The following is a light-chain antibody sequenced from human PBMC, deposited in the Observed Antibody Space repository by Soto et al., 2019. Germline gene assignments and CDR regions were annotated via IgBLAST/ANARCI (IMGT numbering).Light chain of an antibody. J-gene: IGLJ3*02. CDR3: VLLYGGAWV. CDR1: TGAVTSDYY. CDR2: RTS. V-gene: IGLV7-43*01. Sequence: QTVVTQEPSLTVSPGGTVTLTCALTTGAVTSDYYPNWFQRKPGQALRTLIYRTSNKHSWTPARFSGSLLGGKAALTLSGVQPEDEADYYCVLLYGGAWVFGGGTKLSVL.